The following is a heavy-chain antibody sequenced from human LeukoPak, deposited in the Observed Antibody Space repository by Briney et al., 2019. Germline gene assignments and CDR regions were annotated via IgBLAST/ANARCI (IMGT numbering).Heavy chain of an antibody. J-gene: IGHJ4*02. V-gene: IGHV3-48*04. CDR2: ISSSSSTI. CDR3: AREGFSGAVEMATIKGPGGILSHGAFDY. CDR1: GFTFSSYS. D-gene: IGHD5-24*01. Sequence: QPGGSLRLSCAASGFTFSSYSMNWVRQAPGKGLEWVSYISSSSSTIYYADSVKGRFTISRDNAKNSLYLQMNSLRAEDTAVYYCAREGFSGAVEMATIKGPGGILSHGAFDYWGQGTLVTVSS.